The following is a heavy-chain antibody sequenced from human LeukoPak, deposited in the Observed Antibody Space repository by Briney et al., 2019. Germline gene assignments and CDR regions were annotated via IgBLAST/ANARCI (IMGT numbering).Heavy chain of an antibody. D-gene: IGHD2-21*01. Sequence: ASVKVSCKASGYTFTGYYMHWVRQAPGQGLEWMGWINPNSGGTNYAQKFQDRVTMTRDTSISTAYMELSRLRSDDTAVYYCARLGAYCGGDCYADYWGQGTLVTVSS. CDR1: GYTFTGYY. J-gene: IGHJ4*02. V-gene: IGHV1-2*02. CDR2: INPNSGGT. CDR3: ARLGAYCGGDCYADY.